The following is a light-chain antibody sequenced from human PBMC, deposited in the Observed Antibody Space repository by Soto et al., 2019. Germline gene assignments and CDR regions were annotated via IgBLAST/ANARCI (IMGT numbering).Light chain of an antibody. CDR3: CSYTTSNTRQIV. V-gene: IGLV2-14*01. CDR2: DVS. J-gene: IGLJ1*01. Sequence: QSVLTQPASVARSPVQSITISCNGTSSDVGGYNYVSWYQQHPGKAPKFMIYDVSNRPSGVSNRFSGSKSGNTASLTISGLQAEDEADYYCCSYTTSNTRQIVFGTGTKV. CDR1: SSDVGGYNY.